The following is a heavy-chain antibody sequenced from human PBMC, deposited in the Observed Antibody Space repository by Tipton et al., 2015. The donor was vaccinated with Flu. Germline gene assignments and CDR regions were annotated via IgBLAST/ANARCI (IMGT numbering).Heavy chain of an antibody. V-gene: IGHV3-23*01. D-gene: IGHD1-26*01. CDR2: LSGSGGAT. Sequence: SLRLSCAASGFTFGVFTMHWVRQAPGKGLEWVSTLSGSGGATYYADSVKGRFTISRDTSKNTLYLQMNSLRAEDTAVYYCAKESPSVGPFDYWGQGTLVTVSS. J-gene: IGHJ4*02. CDR3: AKESPSVGPFDY. CDR1: GFTFGVFT.